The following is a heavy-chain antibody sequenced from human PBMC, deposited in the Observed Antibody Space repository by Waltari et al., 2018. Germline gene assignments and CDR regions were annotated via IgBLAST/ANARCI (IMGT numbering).Heavy chain of an antibody. J-gene: IGHJ3*02. CDR1: GFSLSTSGVS. D-gene: IGHD3-10*01. CDR2: IYWNDAK. CDR3: AHSLGGALFQLHAFDI. V-gene: IGHV2-5*01. Sequence: QITLKESGPTLVKPTQTLTLTCTFSGFSLSTSGVSVGWIRQPPGKALEWHALIYWNDAKRYSPSLKSRLTITKDTLKNQVVLTMTNMDPVDTATYYCAHSLGGALFQLHAFDIWGQGTMVTVSS.